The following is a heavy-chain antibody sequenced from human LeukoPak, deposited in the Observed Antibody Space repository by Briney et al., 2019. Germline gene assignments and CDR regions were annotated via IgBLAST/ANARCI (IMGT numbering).Heavy chain of an antibody. CDR1: GFTFSSYA. CDR2: ISSNGGST. J-gene: IGHJ4*02. Sequence: PGGSLRLSCAASGFTFSSYAMHWVRQAPGKGLEYVSAISSNGGSTYYANSVKGRFTISRDSSKNTLYLQMGSLRAEDMAVYYCASPGAYYWGQGTLVTVSS. CDR3: ASPGAYY. V-gene: IGHV3-64*01.